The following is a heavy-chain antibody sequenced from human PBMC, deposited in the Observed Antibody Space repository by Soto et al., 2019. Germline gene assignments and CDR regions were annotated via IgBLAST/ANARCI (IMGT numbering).Heavy chain of an antibody. CDR2: IYYSGST. CDR1: GGSISSYY. J-gene: IGHJ4*02. V-gene: IGHV4-59*08. D-gene: IGHD5-12*01. CDR3: ARRSGYDLDYFDY. Sequence: SETLSLTCTVSGGSISSYYWSWIRQPPGKGLEWIGYIYYSGSTNYNPSLKSRVTISVDTSKNQFSLKLSSVTAADTAVYYCARRSGYDLDYFDYWGQGTLVTVSS.